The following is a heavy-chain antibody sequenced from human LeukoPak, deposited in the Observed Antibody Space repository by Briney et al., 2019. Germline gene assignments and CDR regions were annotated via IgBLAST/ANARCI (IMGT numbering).Heavy chain of an antibody. Sequence: GGSLRLSCAASGFTVSSNYMSWVRQAPGKGLEWVSVIYSGGSTYYADSVKGRFTISRDNSKNTLYLQMNSLRAEDTAVYYCARDRGGDYAHWFDPWGQGTLVTVSS. CDR2: IYSGGST. CDR1: GFTVSSNY. D-gene: IGHD4-17*01. J-gene: IGHJ5*02. CDR3: ARDRGGDYAHWFDP. V-gene: IGHV3-66*01.